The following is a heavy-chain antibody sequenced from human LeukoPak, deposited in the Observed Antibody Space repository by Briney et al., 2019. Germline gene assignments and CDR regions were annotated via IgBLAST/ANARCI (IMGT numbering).Heavy chain of an antibody. CDR1: GFTFSSYA. Sequence: PGGSLRLSCAASGFTFSSYAMHWVRQAPGKGLEYVSAISSNGGSTYYANSVKGRFTISRDNSKNTLYLQMGSLRVEDTAVYYCARGARLWFGELSDPYFDYWGQGTLVTVSS. CDR2: ISSNGGST. CDR3: ARGARLWFGELSDPYFDY. D-gene: IGHD3-10*01. V-gene: IGHV3-64*01. J-gene: IGHJ4*02.